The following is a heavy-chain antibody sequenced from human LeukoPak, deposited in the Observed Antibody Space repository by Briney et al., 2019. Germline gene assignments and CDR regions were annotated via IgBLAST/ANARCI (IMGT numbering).Heavy chain of an antibody. J-gene: IGHJ4*03. Sequence: GGSLRLSCAASGFTVSSNYMSWVRQAPGKGLEWVSVIYSGGSTYYADSVKGRFTISRDNSKNTLYLQMNSLRAEDTAVYYCARGKQLAHFDYWGKGTTVTVSS. CDR1: GFTVSSNY. CDR3: ARGKQLAHFDY. V-gene: IGHV3-53*01. D-gene: IGHD5-18*01. CDR2: IYSGGST.